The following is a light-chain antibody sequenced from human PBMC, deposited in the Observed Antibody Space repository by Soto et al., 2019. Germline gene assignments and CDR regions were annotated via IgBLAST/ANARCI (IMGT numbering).Light chain of an antibody. J-gene: IGLJ2*01. CDR3: GTWDSSLSAGVV. CDR2: ENN. Sequence: QSALTQPPSVSAAPGQKVIISCSGSSSNIGNNYVSWYQQLPGTAPKLLIYENNKRPSGIPDRFSGSKSGTSATLGITGLQTGDEADYYCGTWDSSLSAGVVFGGGTKLTVL. CDR1: SSNIGNNY. V-gene: IGLV1-51*02.